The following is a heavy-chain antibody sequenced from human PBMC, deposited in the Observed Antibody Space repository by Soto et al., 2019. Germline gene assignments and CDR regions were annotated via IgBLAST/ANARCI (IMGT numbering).Heavy chain of an antibody. CDR2: ISAYNGNT. CDR1: GYTFTSYG. CDR3: ARRGQYSSSPHLGY. D-gene: IGHD6-6*01. J-gene: IGHJ4*02. V-gene: IGHV1-18*01. Sequence: ASVKVSCKASGYTFTSYGISWVRQAPGQGLEWMGWISAYNGNTNYAQKLQGRVTMTTDTSTSTAYMELRSLRSDDTAVYYSARRGQYSSSPHLGYWGQGTLVTVSS.